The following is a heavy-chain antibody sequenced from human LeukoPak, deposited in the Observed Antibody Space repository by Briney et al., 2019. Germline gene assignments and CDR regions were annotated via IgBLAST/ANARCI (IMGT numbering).Heavy chain of an antibody. CDR2: ISGSGGST. Sequence: GGSLRLSCAASGFTFDDYAMSWVRQAPGKGLEWVSAISGSGGSTYYADSVKGRFTVSRDNTKNTLYLQMNSLRAEDTAVYYCAKEGSRAAEYYFDYWGQGTLVTVSS. D-gene: IGHD6-13*01. CDR1: GFTFDDYA. V-gene: IGHV3-23*01. J-gene: IGHJ4*02. CDR3: AKEGSRAAEYYFDY.